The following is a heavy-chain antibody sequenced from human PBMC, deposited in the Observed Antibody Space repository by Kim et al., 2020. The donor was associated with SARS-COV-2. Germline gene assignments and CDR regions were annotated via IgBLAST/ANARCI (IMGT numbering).Heavy chain of an antibody. CDR3: ARHAQELWDTAMASGMDV. Sequence: SQTLSLTCTVSGGSISSYYWSWIRQPPGKGLEWIGYIYYSGSTNYNPSLKSRVTISVDTSKNQFSLKLSSVTAADTAVYYCARHAQELWDTAMASGMDVWGQGTTVTVSS. D-gene: IGHD5-18*01. CDR2: IYYSGST. CDR1: GGSISSYY. V-gene: IGHV4-59*08. J-gene: IGHJ6*02.